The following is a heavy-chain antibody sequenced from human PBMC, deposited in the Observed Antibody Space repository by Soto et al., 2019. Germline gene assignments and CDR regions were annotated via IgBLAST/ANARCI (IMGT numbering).Heavy chain of an antibody. V-gene: IGHV3-30-3*01. Sequence: GGSLRLSCAASGFTFSSYAMHWVRQAPGKGLEWVAVISYEGSNKYYADSVKGRFTISRDNSKNTLYLQMSSLRAVDTALYCLAEASPSSSYAFDPWGQGTLVTVSS. CDR2: ISYEGSNK. CDR1: GFTFSSYA. D-gene: IGHD6-6*01. CDR3: AEASPSSSYAFDP. J-gene: IGHJ5*02.